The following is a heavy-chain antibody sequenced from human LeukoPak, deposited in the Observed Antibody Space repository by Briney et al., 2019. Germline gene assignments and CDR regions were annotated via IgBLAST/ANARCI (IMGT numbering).Heavy chain of an antibody. V-gene: IGHV1-46*01. J-gene: IGHJ4*02. CDR2: INPSGGNT. CDR1: GYTFTSYY. D-gene: IGHD4-17*01. CDR3: ARDLMTTVDY. Sequence: ASVKVSCKASGYTFTSYYIHWVRQAPGQGLEWMGIINPSGGNTNYAQKFQGRVTMTRDTSTSTVYMELSSLRSEDTAVYYCARDLMTTVDYWGQGTLVTVSS.